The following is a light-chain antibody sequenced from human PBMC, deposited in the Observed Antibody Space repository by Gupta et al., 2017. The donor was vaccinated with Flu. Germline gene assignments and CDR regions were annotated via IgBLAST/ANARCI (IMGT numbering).Light chain of an antibody. CDR2: AAS. CDR3: RQANSFPYT. CDR1: QDIHNW. Sequence: DIQLTQSPSSLSASVGDGVTVTCRASQDIHNWLAWYQQKPGKAPKLLIYAASTLQSGVPSRFSGTGSGADFTLTISRLQPEDFGTYYCRQANSFPYTFGQGTKLEIK. V-gene: IGKV1-12*01. J-gene: IGKJ2*01.